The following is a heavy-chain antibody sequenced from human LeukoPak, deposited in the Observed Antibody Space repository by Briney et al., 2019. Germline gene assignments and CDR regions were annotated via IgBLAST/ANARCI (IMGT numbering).Heavy chain of an antibody. CDR2: MNPNSGNT. CDR3: ASPADSGYDLLDY. CDR1: GYTFTSYD. J-gene: IGHJ4*02. D-gene: IGHD5-12*01. Sequence: ASVKVSCKASGYTFTSYDINWVRQATGQGLEWMGWMNPNSGNTGYAQKFQGRVTMTRNTSISTAYMELSSLRSEDTAVYYCASPADSGYDLLDYWGQGTLVTVSS. V-gene: IGHV1-8*01.